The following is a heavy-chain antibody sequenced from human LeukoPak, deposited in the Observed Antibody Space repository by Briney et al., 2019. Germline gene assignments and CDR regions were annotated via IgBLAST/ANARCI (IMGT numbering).Heavy chain of an antibody. CDR2: VDPEDGET. D-gene: IGHD2-15*01. CDR3: ATAPGRYCSDGSCYSGDSSGYYYPEYFQH. CDR1: GYTFTDYY. V-gene: IGHV1-69-2*01. J-gene: IGHJ1*01. Sequence: ASVKVSCKVSGYTFTDYYMHWVQQAPGKGLEWMGLVDPEDGETIYAEKFQGRVTITADTSTDTAYMELSSLRSEGTAVYYCATAPGRYCSDGSCYSGDSSGYYYPEYFQHWGQGTLVTVSS.